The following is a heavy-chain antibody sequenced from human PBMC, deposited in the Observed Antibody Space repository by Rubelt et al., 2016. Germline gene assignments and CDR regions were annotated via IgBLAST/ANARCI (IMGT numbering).Heavy chain of an antibody. V-gene: IGHV1-18*01. CDR1: GYTFTSYG. CDR3: ARDRIRIAARQGWYFDL. J-gene: IGHJ2*01. D-gene: IGHD6-6*01. Sequence: QVQLVQSGAEVKKPGASVKVSCKASGYTFTSYGISWVRQAPGQGLEWMGWTSAYNGNTNYAQKLQGRVTMTTDTSTSTADMELRGLRSDDTAVYYCARDRIRIAARQGWYFDLWGRGTLVTVSS. CDR2: TSAYNGNT.